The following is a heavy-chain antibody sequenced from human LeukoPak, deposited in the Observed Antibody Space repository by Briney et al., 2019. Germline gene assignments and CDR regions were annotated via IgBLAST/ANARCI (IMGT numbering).Heavy chain of an antibody. Sequence: QPGGPLRLSCVASGFTVSASYMSWVRLPAGKGLEWVSSIYSGGTPYYADSFNGRFTISRDTSKNTLYLQMNSLRVDDTAIYYCASHRRSIAAAAYFDHWGQGTRVTVSS. D-gene: IGHD6-25*01. CDR3: ASHRRSIAAAAYFDH. V-gene: IGHV3-53*01. J-gene: IGHJ4*02. CDR2: IYSGGTP. CDR1: GFTVSASY.